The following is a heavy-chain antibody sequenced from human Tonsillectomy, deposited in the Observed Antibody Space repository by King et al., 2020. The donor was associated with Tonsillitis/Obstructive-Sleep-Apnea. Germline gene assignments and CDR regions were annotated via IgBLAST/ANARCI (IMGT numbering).Heavy chain of an antibody. CDR2: IWYDGSNK. CDR3: ARVRSPTTVTALWFDP. J-gene: IGHJ5*02. V-gene: IGHV3-33*01. D-gene: IGHD4-17*01. Sequence: VQLVESGGGVVQPGRSLRLSCAASGFTFSSFGMHWVRQAPGKGLDWVAVIWYDGSNKYYADSVKGRFTISRDNSKNTLYLQMNSLRAEDTAVYYCARVRSPTTVTALWFDPWGQGTLVTVSS. CDR1: GFTFSSFG.